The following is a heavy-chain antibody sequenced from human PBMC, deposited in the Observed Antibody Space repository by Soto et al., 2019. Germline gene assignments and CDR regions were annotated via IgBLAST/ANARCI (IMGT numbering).Heavy chain of an antibody. CDR3: ARGSDD. CDR1: GDSVSYYS. V-gene: IGHV4-59*08. D-gene: IGHD3-10*01. J-gene: IGHJ4*02. CDR2: IYYTGTT. Sequence: ETLSLTCTVSGDSVSYYSWSWVRQAPGKGLEWIGYIYYTGTTNNYRSLKSRVTISVDTSKNQFSLRPSSVTAADTAVYYCARGSDDWGQGTLVTVSS.